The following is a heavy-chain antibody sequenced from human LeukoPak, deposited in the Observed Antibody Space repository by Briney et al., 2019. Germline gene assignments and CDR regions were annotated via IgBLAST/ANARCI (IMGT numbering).Heavy chain of an antibody. CDR2: VVPASDIS. CDR3: ARVGYTRGPLPYGMDV. V-gene: IGHV1-69*04. CDR1: EGLFHIYA. Sequence: SVKVSYTASEGLFHIYATSSVALVAGQRLEWMGRVVPASDISTYAQKFLSRLTITAGYSASRVYMELSGLRSDDTATYYCARVGYTRGPLPYGMDVWGQGTTVTV. D-gene: IGHD3-16*02. J-gene: IGHJ6*02.